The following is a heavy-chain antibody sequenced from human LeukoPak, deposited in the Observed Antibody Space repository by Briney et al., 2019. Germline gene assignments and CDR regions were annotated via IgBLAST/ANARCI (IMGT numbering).Heavy chain of an antibody. Sequence: ASVKVSCKASGYTFTGYYMHWVRQAPGQGLEWMGWINPNTGGTNYAQKLQGRVTMTRDTSISTAYMELSRLRSDDTAVYYCARDSTIFGVVTPFWYWGQGTLVTVSS. J-gene: IGHJ4*02. D-gene: IGHD3-3*01. V-gene: IGHV1-2*02. CDR3: ARDSTIFGVVTPFWY. CDR1: GYTFTGYY. CDR2: INPNTGGT.